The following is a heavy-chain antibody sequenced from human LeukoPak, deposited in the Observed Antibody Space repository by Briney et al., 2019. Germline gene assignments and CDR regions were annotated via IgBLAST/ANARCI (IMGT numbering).Heavy chain of an antibody. CDR2: IHQDAGEK. CDR1: GFSFSDSW. Sequence: GGSLSLSCAASGFSFSDSWMTWVRQTPGKGLQWVASIHQDAGEKQYVDSVRGRFTISRDSARNSLYLQMNSLRVEDTAVYYCASSKDHYCRYWGQGTLVTVSS. CDR3: ASSKDHYCRY. V-gene: IGHV3-7*05. J-gene: IGHJ4*02.